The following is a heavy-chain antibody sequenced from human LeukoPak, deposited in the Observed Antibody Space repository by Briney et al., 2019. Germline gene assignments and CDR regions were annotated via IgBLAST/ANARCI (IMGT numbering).Heavy chain of an antibody. CDR3: AKDKVGIAAL. CDR2: ISGSGGST. V-gene: IGHV3-23*01. Sequence: SGGSLRLSCAASGFSFASYAMHWVRQAPGKGLEWVSAISGSGGSTYYADSVKGRFTISRDNSKNTLYLQMNSLRAEDTAVYYCAKDKVGIAALWGQGTLVTVSS. D-gene: IGHD6-13*01. CDR1: GFSFASYA. J-gene: IGHJ4*02.